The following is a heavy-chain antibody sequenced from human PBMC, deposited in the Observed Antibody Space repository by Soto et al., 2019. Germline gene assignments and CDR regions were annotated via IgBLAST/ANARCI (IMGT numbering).Heavy chain of an antibody. CDR1: GYTFASSG. V-gene: IGHV1-18*03. CDR2: ISAYNGNT. J-gene: IGHJ4*02. D-gene: IGHD2-15*01. CDR3: ARDLSGNPGY. Sequence: QVQLVQSGAEVKKPGASVKVSCKASGYTFASSGISWVRQAPGQGLEWMGWISAYNGNTNYAQNFQGRVTMTTDTATSLAYMELRSLRSDDMAVYYCARDLSGNPGYWGQGTLVTVSS.